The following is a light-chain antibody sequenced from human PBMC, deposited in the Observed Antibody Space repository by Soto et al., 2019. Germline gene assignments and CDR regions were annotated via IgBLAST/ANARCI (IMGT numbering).Light chain of an antibody. Sequence: EVVMTQSPATLSVSPGERATLSCRASESVSRNLAWYQQKPGQAPRLLIYDASNRATGIPARFSGSGSGTDFTLTISSLEPEDFAVYYCQQRSSWPFTFGPGTKVDIK. CDR3: QQRSSWPFT. CDR1: ESVSRN. J-gene: IGKJ3*01. CDR2: DAS. V-gene: IGKV3-11*01.